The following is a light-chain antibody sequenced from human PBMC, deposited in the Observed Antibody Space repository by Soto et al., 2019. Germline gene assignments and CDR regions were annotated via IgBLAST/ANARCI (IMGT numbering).Light chain of an antibody. J-gene: IGLJ2*01. Sequence: QAVVTQEPSLTVSPGGTVTLTCGSSTGAVTSGHFPFWFQQKPGQAPRALIDDTNTKDSWTPARFSGSLLGGKAALTLSGAQPEDEADYYCLLAYSGARVFGGGTKVTVL. V-gene: IGLV7-46*01. CDR1: TGAVTSGHF. CDR2: DTN. CDR3: LLAYSGARV.